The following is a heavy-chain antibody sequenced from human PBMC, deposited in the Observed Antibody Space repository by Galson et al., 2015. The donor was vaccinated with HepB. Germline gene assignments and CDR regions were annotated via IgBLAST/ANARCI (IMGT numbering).Heavy chain of an antibody. CDR1: GFTFPSYA. V-gene: IGHV3-23*01. J-gene: IGHJ6*03. Sequence: SLRLSCAASGFTFPSYAMSWVRQAPGKGLEWVSDISGSGGTTYYADSVKGRFTISRDSSKNIVYLQMNSLRAEDTAVYYCTKSRTTSGVYYMDVWGKGTTVTVSS. D-gene: IGHD7-27*01. CDR2: ISGSGGTT. CDR3: TKSRTTSGVYYMDV.